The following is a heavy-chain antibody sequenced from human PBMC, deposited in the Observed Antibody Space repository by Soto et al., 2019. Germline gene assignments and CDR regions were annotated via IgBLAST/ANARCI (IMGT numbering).Heavy chain of an antibody. CDR3: ASLPTGIKIFGVPYYFDY. Sequence: PSETLSLTCTVSGGSISSSSYYWGWIRQPPGKGLEWIGSIYYSGSTYYNPSLKSRVTISVDTSKNQFSLKLSSVTAADTAVYYCASLPTGIKIFGVPYYFDYWGQGTLVTVSS. V-gene: IGHV4-39*01. D-gene: IGHD3-3*01. CDR2: IYYSGST. CDR1: GGSISSSSYY. J-gene: IGHJ4*02.